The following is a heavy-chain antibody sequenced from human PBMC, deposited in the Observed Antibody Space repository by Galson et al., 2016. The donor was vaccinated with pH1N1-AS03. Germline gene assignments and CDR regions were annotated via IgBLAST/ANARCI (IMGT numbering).Heavy chain of an antibody. J-gene: IGHJ4*02. V-gene: IGHV1-69*13. Sequence: SVKVSCKASGGTFGSYAVSWVRQAPGQGLEWMGGIIPIFGTRHYAQRFQGRVTITADESTTTASMELGSLRFEDTAMYYCARDVSGSYGLDYWGQGTQVTVSS. CDR2: IIPIFGTR. D-gene: IGHD1-26*01. CDR1: GGTFGSYA. CDR3: ARDVSGSYGLDY.